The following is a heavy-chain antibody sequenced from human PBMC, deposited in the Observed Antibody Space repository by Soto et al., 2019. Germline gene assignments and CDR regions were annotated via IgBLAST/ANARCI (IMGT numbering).Heavy chain of an antibody. V-gene: IGHV5-51*01. CDR3: ARHSTSAPKDY. D-gene: IGHD3-10*01. J-gene: IGHJ4*01. CDR1: GYSFTTYW. CDR2: IYPGDSDT. Sequence: PXESLTISFTGSGYSFTTYWIALVRQMPGKGLEWVGIIYPGDSDTRYSPSFEGHVTISVDKSISTAFLQWNSLKASDNAIYYCARHSTSAPKDYWGQGTLVTVYS.